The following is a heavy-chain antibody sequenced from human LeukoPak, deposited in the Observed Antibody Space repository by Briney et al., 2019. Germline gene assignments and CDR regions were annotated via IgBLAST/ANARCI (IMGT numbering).Heavy chain of an antibody. J-gene: IGHJ4*02. CDR3: ARAPSLAYCGGDCYSPPDY. CDR2: ISSSGSYT. Sequence: PGGSLRLSCAVSGFTFSGFYMNWVRQAPGKGLNWVSYISSSGSYTNYADSVKGRFTISRDNAKNSLYLQMNSLRAEDTAVYYCARAPSLAYCGGDCYSPPDYWGQGTLVTVSS. D-gene: IGHD2-21*02. V-gene: IGHV3-11*06. CDR1: GFTFSGFY.